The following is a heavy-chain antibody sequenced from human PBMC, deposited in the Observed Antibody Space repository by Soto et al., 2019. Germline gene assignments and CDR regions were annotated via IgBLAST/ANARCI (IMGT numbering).Heavy chain of an antibody. V-gene: IGHV3-21*01. CDR1: GFTFSSYS. CDR2: ISRSSSYI. D-gene: IGHD3-22*01. J-gene: IGHJ4*02. CDR3: ARAASSGYWDY. Sequence: EVQLVESGGGLVKPGGSLRLSCAASGFTFSSYSMNWVRQAPGKGLEWVSSISRSSSYIYYADSVKGRFTISRDNAKNSLYRQMNSLRAEDKAVYYCARAASSGYWDYWGQGTLVTVSS.